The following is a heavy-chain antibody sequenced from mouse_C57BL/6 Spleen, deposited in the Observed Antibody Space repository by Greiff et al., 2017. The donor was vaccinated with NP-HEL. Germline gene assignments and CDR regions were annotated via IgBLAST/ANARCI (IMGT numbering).Heavy chain of an antibody. J-gene: IGHJ2*01. V-gene: IGHV5-17*01. CDR1: GFTFSDYG. D-gene: IGHD2-5*01. Sequence: EVKVVESGGGLVKPGGSLKLSCAASGFTFSDYGMHWVRQAPEQGLEWVAYIISGSSTIYYADTVKGRFTISRDNAKNTPFLQMTSLRSEDTAMYYCAREGPDYSNLGYFDYWGQGTTLTVSS. CDR2: IISGSSTI. CDR3: AREGPDYSNLGYFDY.